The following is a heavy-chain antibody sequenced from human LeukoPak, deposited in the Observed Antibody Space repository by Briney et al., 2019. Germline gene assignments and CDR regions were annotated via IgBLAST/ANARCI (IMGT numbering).Heavy chain of an antibody. CDR2: IKQEDSGI. D-gene: IGHD2-2*01. J-gene: IGHJ4*02. V-gene: IGHV3-7*01. CDR3: CSTNSFDN. Sequence: PGGSLRMSCAAYGFSFSNYWMGWVRQPSGKGLEWVASIKQEDSGIRDVDSVRGRFTVSRDNAKNSLYLQMNSLRAEDTALYFCCSTNSFDNWGQGTLVTVSS. CDR1: GFSFSNYW.